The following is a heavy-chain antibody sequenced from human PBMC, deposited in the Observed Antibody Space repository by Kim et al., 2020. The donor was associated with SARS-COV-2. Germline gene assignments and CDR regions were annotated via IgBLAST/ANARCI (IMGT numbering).Heavy chain of an antibody. J-gene: IGHJ3*02. D-gene: IGHD6-19*01. CDR1: GGSISSSSYY. CDR3: ARDVAVAANAFDI. V-gene: IGHV4-39*07. CDR2: IYYSGST. Sequence: ETLSLTCTVSGGSISSSSYYWGWIRQPPGKGLEWIGSIYYSGSTYYNPSLKSRVTISVDTSKNQFSLKLSSVTAADTAVYYCARDVAVAANAFDIWGQG.